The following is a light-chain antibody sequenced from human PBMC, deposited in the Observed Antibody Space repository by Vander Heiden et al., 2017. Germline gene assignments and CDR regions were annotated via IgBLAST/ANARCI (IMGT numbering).Light chain of an antibody. J-gene: IGKJ4*01. V-gene: IGKV2D-29*01. Sequence: DVVLTPTPLSLSVTPRQSASMYCMCSQSLQMSNGKNYLYWDLQKAGQPPHLLMYEVYKRCPGGPDRFSGSGSGTDFTLKISRVEAEDVGVYYCRKYSPLPVTFGGGTKLE. CDR2: EVY. CDR1: QSLQMSNGKNY. CDR3: RKYSPLPVT.